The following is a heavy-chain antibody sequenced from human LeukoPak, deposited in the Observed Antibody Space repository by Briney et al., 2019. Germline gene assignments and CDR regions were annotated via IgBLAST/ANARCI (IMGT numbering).Heavy chain of an antibody. CDR1: GFTFSDYY. V-gene: IGHV3-11*01. J-gene: IGHJ6*02. D-gene: IGHD3-3*01. CDR3: ARDQEVTIFGVPINYGMDV. CDR2: ISSSGSTI. Sequence: GGSLRLSCAASGFTFSDYYMSWIRQAPGKGLEWVSYISSSGSTIYYADSVKGRFTISRDNAKNSLYLQMNSLRAEDTAVYYCARDQEVTIFGVPINYGMDVWGQGTTVTVSS.